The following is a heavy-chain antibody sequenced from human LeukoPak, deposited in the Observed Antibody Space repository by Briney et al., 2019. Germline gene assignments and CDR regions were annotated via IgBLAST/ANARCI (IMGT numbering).Heavy chain of an antibody. J-gene: IGHJ4*02. D-gene: IGHD6-19*01. V-gene: IGHV3-21*01. CDR2: ISSSSSYI. Sequence: GGSLRLSCAASGFTFSSYSMNWVRQAPGKGLEWVSSISSSSSYIYYADSVKGRFTISRDNAKNSLYLQMNSLGAEDTAVYYCARDLTGYSTGWYVLYYFDYWGRGTLVTVFS. CDR1: GFTFSSYS. CDR3: ARDLTGYSTGWYVLYYFDY.